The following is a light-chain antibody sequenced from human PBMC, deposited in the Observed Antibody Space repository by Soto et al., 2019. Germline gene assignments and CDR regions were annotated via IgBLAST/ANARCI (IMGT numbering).Light chain of an antibody. CDR3: QSFDRSLSGSV. CDR1: SSNIGAGYD. Sequence: QSVLTQPPSVSGAPGQRVTISCTGSSSNIGAGYDVHWYQQLPGTAPKLLIYGNSNRPSGVPDRFSGSKSGTSASLVITGLQPEDEADYYCQSFDRSLSGSVFGGGTQLTVL. V-gene: IGLV1-40*01. CDR2: GNS. J-gene: IGLJ2*01.